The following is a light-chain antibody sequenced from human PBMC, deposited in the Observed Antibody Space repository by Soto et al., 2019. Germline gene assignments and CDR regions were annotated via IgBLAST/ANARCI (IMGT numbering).Light chain of an antibody. CDR1: QSVISTD. V-gene: IGKV3-20*01. Sequence: EIVLTQSPGTLSLSPGERATLSCRASQSVISTDLAWYQQKPGQAPRLLVYAASSRASGIPDRFSGSGSGTDFNLTISRLEPKDFAVSYCQQYGTSPPDFGGGTRVEI. CDR2: AAS. J-gene: IGKJ4*01. CDR3: QQYGTSPPD.